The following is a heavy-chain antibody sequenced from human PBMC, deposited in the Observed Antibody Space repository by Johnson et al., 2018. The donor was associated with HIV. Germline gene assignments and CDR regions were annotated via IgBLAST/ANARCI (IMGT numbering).Heavy chain of an antibody. V-gene: IGHV3-30-3*01. CDR1: GFTFSSYA. D-gene: IGHD1-26*01. CDR2: ISYDGSNK. Sequence: VQLVESGGGVVQPGRSLRLSCAASGFTFSSYAMHWVRQAPGKGLEWVAVISYDGSNKYYADSVKGRFTISRDNSKNTLYLQMNSLRAEDTAVYYCARDGGSTRGDAFDLGGPGTMVSVSS. J-gene: IGHJ3*01. CDR3: ARDGGSTRGDAFDL.